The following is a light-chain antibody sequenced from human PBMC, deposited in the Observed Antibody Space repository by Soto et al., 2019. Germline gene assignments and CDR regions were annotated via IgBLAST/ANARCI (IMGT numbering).Light chain of an antibody. V-gene: IGKV3-11*01. J-gene: IGKJ5*01. CDR1: QSVDIN. CDR3: QQRSNWPIT. CDR2: GAS. Sequence: EIVLTQSPATLSVSPGERVTLSCRASQSVDINLAWYQQKPGQTPRLLIYGASTRATGIPVRFSGSGSGTDFTLTISSLEPEDFAVYYCQQRSNWPITFGQGTRLEI.